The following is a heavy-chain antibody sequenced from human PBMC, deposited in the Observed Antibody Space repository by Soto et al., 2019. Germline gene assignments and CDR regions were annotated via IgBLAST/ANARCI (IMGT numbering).Heavy chain of an antibody. V-gene: IGHV3-23*01. J-gene: IGHJ4*02. CDR3: AIFLVTMVRGVSSPAKDY. D-gene: IGHD3-10*01. CDR2: ISGKSGIT. Sequence: EVQLLEAGGGLVQPGWSLRLSCAASGLTFSAYAMSSVLQAPGRGLGRFSHISGKSGITYYVDSGKGLFTISRDNSQNTLYQQMTSLRAGDSAVAHCAIFLVTMVRGVSSPAKDYWGQGTLVTVSS. CDR1: GLTFSAYA.